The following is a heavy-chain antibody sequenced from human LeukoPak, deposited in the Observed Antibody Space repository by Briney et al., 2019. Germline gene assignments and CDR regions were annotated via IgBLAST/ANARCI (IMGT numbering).Heavy chain of an antibody. CDR1: GYTFTSYY. CDR3: ARADDYGDYLEAFDI. CDR2: INPSGGST. V-gene: IGHV1-46*01. D-gene: IGHD4-17*01. Sequence: VASVKVSCKASGYTFTSYYMHWVRQAPGQGLEWMGLINPSGGSTSYAQKFQGRVTMTRDTSTSTVYMELSSLRSEDTAVYYCARADDYGDYLEAFDIWGQGTMVTVSS. J-gene: IGHJ3*02.